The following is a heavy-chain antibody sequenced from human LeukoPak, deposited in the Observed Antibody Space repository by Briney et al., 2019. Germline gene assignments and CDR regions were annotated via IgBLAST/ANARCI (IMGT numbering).Heavy chain of an antibody. V-gene: IGHV3-7*01. CDR3: ARGDGSSSGLYFDS. Sequence: GGSLRLSCATSGFTFSNYWMSWVRQAPGKGLEWVANIKQDGSNKYYVDSVKGRSTISRDNADYSLYLQMNSLRAEDTALYYCARGDGSSSGLYFDSWGQGTLVTVSS. J-gene: IGHJ4*02. CDR1: GFTFSNYW. CDR2: IKQDGSNK. D-gene: IGHD6-6*01.